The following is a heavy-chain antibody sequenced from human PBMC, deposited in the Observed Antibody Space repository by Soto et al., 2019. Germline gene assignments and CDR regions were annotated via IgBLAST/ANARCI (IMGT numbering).Heavy chain of an antibody. V-gene: IGHV3-13*01. CDR2: IGTAGDT. Sequence: GGSLRLSCAASGFTFSSYDMHWVRQATGKGLEWVSAIGTAGDTYYPGSVKGRFTISRENAKNSLYLQMNSLRAEDTAVYYCAGAIGVVVTAAGAFDIWGQGTMVTVS. J-gene: IGHJ3*02. CDR3: AGAIGVVVTAAGAFDI. CDR1: GFTFSSYD. D-gene: IGHD2-21*02.